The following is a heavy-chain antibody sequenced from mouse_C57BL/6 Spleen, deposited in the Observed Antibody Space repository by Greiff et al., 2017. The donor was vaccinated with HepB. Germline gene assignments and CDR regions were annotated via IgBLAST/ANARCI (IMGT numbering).Heavy chain of an antibody. D-gene: IGHD1-1*01. CDR2: IDPEDGDT. CDR3: TTWGVVATRYFDV. V-gene: IGHV14-1*01. CDR1: GFNIKDYY. Sequence: VHVKQSGAELVRPGASVKLSCTASGFNIKDYYMHWVNQRPEQGLEWIGRIDPEDGDTEYAPKFQGKATMTADTSSNTAYLQLSSLTSEDTAVYYCTTWGVVATRYFDVWGTGTTVTVSS. J-gene: IGHJ1*03.